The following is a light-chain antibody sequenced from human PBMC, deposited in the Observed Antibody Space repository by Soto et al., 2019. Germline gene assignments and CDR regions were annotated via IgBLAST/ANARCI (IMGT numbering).Light chain of an antibody. CDR2: SAS. V-gene: IGKV3-20*01. J-gene: IGKJ1*01. CDR3: LQYATSRRT. CDR1: QTVSRNY. Sequence: DIVLTQSPGTLSLSPGERATLSCRANQTVSRNYLAWYQQKPGQTPRLLIYSASNKATVIPDRFRGSGSGTDFTLTITRLVPEDFGVYYCLQYATSRRTFGQGTKVDIK.